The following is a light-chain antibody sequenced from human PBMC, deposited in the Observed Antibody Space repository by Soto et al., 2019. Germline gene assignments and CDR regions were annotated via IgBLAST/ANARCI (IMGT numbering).Light chain of an antibody. CDR2: GAS. J-gene: IGKJ5*01. Sequence: EIVLTHSPCTLSLSPGERATLSCGGSQSVSSSYLAWYQQKPGQAPSLLIYGASRRATGIPDRFSGSGSGTDFTLTISRLEPEDFAVYYCQQYDSSPITFGQGTRLEIK. CDR3: QQYDSSPIT. CDR1: QSVSSSY. V-gene: IGKV3-20*01.